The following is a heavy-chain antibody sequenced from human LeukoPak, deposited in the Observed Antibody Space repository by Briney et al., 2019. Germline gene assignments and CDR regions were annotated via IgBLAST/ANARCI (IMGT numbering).Heavy chain of an antibody. Sequence: ASVKVSCKASGYTFTGYYMQWVRQAPGQGLAWMGWINPNSGGTNYAQKFQGRVTMTRDTSISTAYMELSRLRSGDTAVYYCARETMVRGVILFDYWGQGTLVTVSS. CDR3: ARETMVRGVILFDY. CDR1: GYTFTGYY. V-gene: IGHV1-2*02. CDR2: INPNSGGT. J-gene: IGHJ4*02. D-gene: IGHD3-10*01.